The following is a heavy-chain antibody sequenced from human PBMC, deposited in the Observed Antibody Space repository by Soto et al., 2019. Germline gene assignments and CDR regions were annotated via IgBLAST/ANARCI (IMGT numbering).Heavy chain of an antibody. D-gene: IGHD2-15*01. CDR2: MNPNSGNT. J-gene: IGHJ4*02. V-gene: IGHV1-8*01. CDR3: ARSVECLARFDY. CDR1: GYTFTSYD. Sequence: ASVKVSCKASGYTFTSYDINWVRQATGQGLEWMGWMNPNSGNTGYAQKFQGRVTMTRNTSISTAYMELSSLRSEDTAVYYCARSVECLARFDYWGQGTLVTVSS.